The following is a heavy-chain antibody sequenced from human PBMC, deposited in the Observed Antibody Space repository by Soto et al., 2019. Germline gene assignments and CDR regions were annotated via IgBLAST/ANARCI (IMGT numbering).Heavy chain of an antibody. Sequence: QVHLVQSGAEVKKPGASVKVSGKGSGYGFTTYGITWVQQAPGQGLEWMAWISAHNGNTNYAQKLQGRVTVTRDTSTSTAYMELRSLRSDDTAVYYCARGRYGDYWGQGALVTVSS. CDR3: ARGRYGDY. CDR1: GYGFTTYG. CDR2: ISAHNGNT. V-gene: IGHV1-18*01. J-gene: IGHJ4*02. D-gene: IGHD1-1*01.